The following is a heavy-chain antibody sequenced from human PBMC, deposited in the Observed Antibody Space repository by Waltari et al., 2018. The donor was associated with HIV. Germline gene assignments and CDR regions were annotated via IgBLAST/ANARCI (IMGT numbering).Heavy chain of an antibody. V-gene: IGHV3-23*01. Sequence: EVQLLESGGGLVQPGGSLRLSCAASGFTITRHVMGWVRQAPGRGLEWVSAISDGGDRTFYADSVKGHFTISRDSSGNTVYLQMNSLRADDTAVYYCARRASGWGFFDCWGQGTLVTVSS. CDR2: ISDGGDRT. CDR3: ARRASGWGFFDC. D-gene: IGHD6-19*01. J-gene: IGHJ4*02. CDR1: GFTITRHV.